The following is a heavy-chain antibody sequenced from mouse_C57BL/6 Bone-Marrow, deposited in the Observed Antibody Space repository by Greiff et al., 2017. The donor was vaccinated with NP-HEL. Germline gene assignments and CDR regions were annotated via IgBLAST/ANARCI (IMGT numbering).Heavy chain of an antibody. CDR2: IDPENGDT. Sequence: VQLQQSGAELVRPGASVKLSCTASGFNIKNDYMHWVKQRPEQGLEWIGWIDPENGDTEYASKFQGKATITADTSSNTAYLQLSSLTSEDTAVYYCTTKTWYGRRHWYFDVWGTGTTVTVSS. V-gene: IGHV14-4*01. CDR3: TTKTWYGRRHWYFDV. J-gene: IGHJ1*03. D-gene: IGHD1-1*01. CDR1: GFNIKNDY.